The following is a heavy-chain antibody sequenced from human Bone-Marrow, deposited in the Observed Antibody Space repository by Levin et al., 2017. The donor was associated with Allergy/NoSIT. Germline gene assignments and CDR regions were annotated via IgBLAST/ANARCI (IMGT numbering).Heavy chain of an antibody. V-gene: IGHV3-23*01. D-gene: IGHD6-13*01. CDR2: ISGRGGST. CDR3: AKAIAAAAGNEYFHH. J-gene: IGHJ1*01. Sequence: RAGGSLRLSCAASGFIFRNYGMSWVRQAPGKGLEWVSGISGRGGSTLYADSVKGRVTISRDNSKNAVYLEMSSLRAEDTAIYYCAKAIAAAAGNEYFHHWGQGTPVTVSS. CDR1: GFIFRNYG.